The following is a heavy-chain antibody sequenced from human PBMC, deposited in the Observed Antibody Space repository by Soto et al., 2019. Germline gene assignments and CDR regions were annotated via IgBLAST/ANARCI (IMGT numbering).Heavy chain of an antibody. J-gene: IGHJ3*02. CDR1: GFTFSDYG. CDR3: ARDVSPGSGPYYDAFDI. D-gene: IGHD3-22*01. Sequence: EVQLVESGGGLVQPGESLRLSCSASGFTFSDYGMTWVRQAPGKGLEWVANIRKDESKKSYLDSVRGRFTVSRDNARNLLYLQMDSLRAEDTALYYCARDVSPGSGPYYDAFDIWGQGTMVTVSS. V-gene: IGHV3-7*05. CDR2: IRKDESKK.